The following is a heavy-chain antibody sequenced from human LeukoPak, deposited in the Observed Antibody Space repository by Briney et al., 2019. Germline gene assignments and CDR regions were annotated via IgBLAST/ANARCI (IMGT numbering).Heavy chain of an antibody. D-gene: IGHD2/OR15-2a*01. CDR3: ARRAGEYSHPYDY. Sequence: PGGSLRLSCAASEFSVGSNYMIWVRQAPGKGLEWVSLIYSGGSTYYADSVKGRFTISRDTSKNTLYLQMNSLRADDTAIYYCARRAGEYSHPYDYWGQGTLVTVSS. CDR1: EFSVGSNY. CDR2: IYSGGST. J-gene: IGHJ4*02. V-gene: IGHV3-66*04.